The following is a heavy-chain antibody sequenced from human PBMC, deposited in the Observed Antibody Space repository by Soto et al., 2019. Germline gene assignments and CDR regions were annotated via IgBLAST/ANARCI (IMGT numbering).Heavy chain of an antibody. J-gene: IGHJ4*02. CDR1: GYTFTSYV. CDR2: MNPNSGNT. D-gene: IGHD6-13*01. Sequence: QVQLVQSGAEVKKPGASVKVSCKASGYTFTSYVINWVRQATGQGLEWMGWMNPNSGNTGYAQKFQGRVTMTRKTSISTAYMELSSLRSEDTAVYYGAREHSSSGRFDYWGQGTLVNVSS. V-gene: IGHV1-8*01. CDR3: AREHSSSGRFDY.